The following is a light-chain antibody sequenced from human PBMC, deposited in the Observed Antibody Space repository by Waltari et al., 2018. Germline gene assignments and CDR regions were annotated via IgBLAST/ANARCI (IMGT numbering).Light chain of an antibody. V-gene: IGKV1-39*01. CDR1: QVILGY. CDR3: QQSFSPLT. Sequence: TQLTQSPSSLAASVGDRVTISCRTSQVILGYLAWYQQKPGKAPKLLIYAASTLQSGVPSRFSGSGSGTDFTLTLSGLQPDDFATYFCQQSFSPLTFGGGTNVDIK. CDR2: AAS. J-gene: IGKJ4*01.